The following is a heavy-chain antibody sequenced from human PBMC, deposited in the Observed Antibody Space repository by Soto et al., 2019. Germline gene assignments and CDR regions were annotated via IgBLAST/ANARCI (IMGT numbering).Heavy chain of an antibody. J-gene: IGHJ4*02. Sequence: QVQLQESGPGLVKPSETLSLTCTVSGSSVSSASYHWVWIRQPPGKGLQWIGNIYYTGSTNYNPSLKSRVTISVDTSKNQFSLKLNSVTAADTAVYYCARRVGATPPIKWGQGTLVTVSS. D-gene: IGHD1-26*01. CDR2: IYYTGST. CDR1: GSSVSSASYH. V-gene: IGHV4-61*01. CDR3: ARRVGATPPIK.